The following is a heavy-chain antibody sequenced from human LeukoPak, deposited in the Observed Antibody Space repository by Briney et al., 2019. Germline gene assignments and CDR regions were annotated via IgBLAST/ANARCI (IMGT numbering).Heavy chain of an antibody. D-gene: IGHD1-1*01. CDR2: IYYSGST. CDR3: ARARQLERPHQAGYYFDY. CDR1: GGSISSYY. J-gene: IGHJ4*02. Sequence: SETLSLTCTVSGGSISSYYWSWIRQPPGNGLEWIGYIYYSGSTNYNPSLKSRVTISVDTSKNQFSLKLSSVTAADTAVYYCARARQLERPHQAGYYFDYWGQGTLVTVSS. V-gene: IGHV4-59*01.